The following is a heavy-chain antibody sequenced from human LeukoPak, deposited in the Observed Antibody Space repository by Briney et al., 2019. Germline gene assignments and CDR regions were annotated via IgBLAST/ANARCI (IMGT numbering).Heavy chain of an antibody. CDR1: GDSITGYY. CDR3: AKAFTARFDP. J-gene: IGHJ5*02. Sequence: SETLSLTCTVSGDSITGYYWSWIRQPPGKGLEWIGEINHSGSTNYIPSLKSRVTISVDTSKNQFSLKLSSVTAADTAVYYCAKAFTARFDPWGQGTLVTVSS. CDR2: INHSGST. V-gene: IGHV4-34*01.